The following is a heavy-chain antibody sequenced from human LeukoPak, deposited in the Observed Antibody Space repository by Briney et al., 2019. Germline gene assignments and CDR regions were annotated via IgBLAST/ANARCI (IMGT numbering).Heavy chain of an antibody. Sequence: PSQTLSLTCTVSGGSISSGGYYWSWIRQPPGKGLEWIGYIYYSGSTNYNPSLKSRVTISVDTSKNQFSLKLSSVTAADTAVYYCARQPSYRCSGGSCYGELAYLWGQGTLVTVSS. CDR2: IYYSGST. J-gene: IGHJ4*02. V-gene: IGHV4-61*08. CDR1: GGSISSGGYY. CDR3: ARQPSYRCSGGSCYGELAYL. D-gene: IGHD2-15*01.